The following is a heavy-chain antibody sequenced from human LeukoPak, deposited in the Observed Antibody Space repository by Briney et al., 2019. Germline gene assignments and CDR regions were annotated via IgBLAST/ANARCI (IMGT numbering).Heavy chain of an antibody. CDR2: IYSGGST. V-gene: IGHV3-53*05. D-gene: IGHD3-3*01. CDR1: GFTVSSNY. Sequence: GGSLRLSCAASGFTVSSNYMSWVRQAPGKGLEWVSVIYSGGSTYYADSVKGRFTISRDNSKNTLYLQMNSLRAEDTAVYYCAKDIMRFLEWLPPIDYWGQGTLVTVSS. CDR3: AKDIMRFLEWLPPIDY. J-gene: IGHJ4*02.